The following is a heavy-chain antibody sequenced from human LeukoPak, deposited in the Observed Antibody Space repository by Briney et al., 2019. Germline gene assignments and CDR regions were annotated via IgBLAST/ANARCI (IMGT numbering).Heavy chain of an antibody. Sequence: GGSLTLSCAASGFTFSSYAMKWVRQAPGKGLEWVSVITGGGTDYADSVKGRFTISRDNSKNTVYLQMNSLRAEDTALYYCARDRGYSYGHPFDIWGQGTMVTVSS. CDR3: ARDRGYSYGHPFDI. V-gene: IGHV3-23*01. J-gene: IGHJ3*02. D-gene: IGHD5-18*01. CDR2: ITGGGT. CDR1: GFTFSSYA.